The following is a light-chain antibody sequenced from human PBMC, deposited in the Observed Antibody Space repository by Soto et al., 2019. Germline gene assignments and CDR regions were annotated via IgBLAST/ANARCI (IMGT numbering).Light chain of an antibody. Sequence: TQSPGTLSLSPGERATLSCRTNQSVSNSYLAWYQQKPGKAPKLLIYDASNLETGVPSRFSGSGSGTDFTFTISSLQPEDIATYYCQQYDNLYTFGQGTKLEIK. CDR2: DAS. CDR3: QQYDNLYT. CDR1: QSVSNSY. J-gene: IGKJ2*01. V-gene: IGKV1-33*01.